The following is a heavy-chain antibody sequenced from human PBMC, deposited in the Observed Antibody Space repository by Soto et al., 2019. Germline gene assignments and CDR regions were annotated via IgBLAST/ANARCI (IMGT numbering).Heavy chain of an antibody. CDR1: GYTFTGYY. CDR2: INPNSGGT. J-gene: IGHJ4*02. Sequence: ASVKVSCKASGYTFTGYYMHWVRQAPGQGLEWMGWINPNSGGTNYAQKFQGWVTMTRDTSISTAYMELSRLRSDDTAVYYCARDLITGTTSSHVFDYWGQGTLVTVS. V-gene: IGHV1-2*04. CDR3: ARDLITGTTSSHVFDY. D-gene: IGHD1-7*01.